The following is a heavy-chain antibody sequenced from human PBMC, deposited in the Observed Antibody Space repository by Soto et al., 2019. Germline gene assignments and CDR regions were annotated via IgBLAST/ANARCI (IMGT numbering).Heavy chain of an antibody. CDR1: GFTFSSYA. CDR3: ARVAVAGPFYYYGMDV. V-gene: IGHV3-30-3*01. CDR2: ISYDGSNK. Sequence: GGSLRLSCAASGFTFSSYAMHWVRQAPGKGLEWVAVISYDGSNKYYADSVKGRFTISRDNSKNTLYLQMNSLRAEDTAVYYCARVAVAGPFYYYGMDVWGQGTTVTAP. D-gene: IGHD6-19*01. J-gene: IGHJ6*02.